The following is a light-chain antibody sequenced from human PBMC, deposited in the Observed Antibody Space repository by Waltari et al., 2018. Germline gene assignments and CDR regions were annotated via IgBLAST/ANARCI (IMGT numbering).Light chain of an antibody. V-gene: IGLV1-44*01. J-gene: IGLJ1*01. CDR3: AAWDDSLNGNV. CDR1: SSTIAINT. CDR2: SNN. Sequence: QSVLTQPPSASGTPGQRVPISCSGSSSTIAINTVHWSQQLPGTAPKLLSYSNNQRPSGVPDRFSGSKSGTSASLAISGLQSEDEGDYYCAAWDDSLNGNVFGTGTKVTVL.